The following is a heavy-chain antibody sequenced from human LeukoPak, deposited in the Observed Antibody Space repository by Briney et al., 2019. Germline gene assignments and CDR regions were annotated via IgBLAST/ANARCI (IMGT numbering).Heavy chain of an antibody. J-gene: IGHJ4*02. V-gene: IGHV4-4*02. D-gene: IGHD1-14*01. CDR1: GGSISSTKW. CDR2: IYHSGST. CDR3: ATSTVMNHYCFDY. Sequence: SETLSLTCAVSGGSISSTKWWSWVRQPPGKGLEWIGEIYHSGSTNYNPSLKSRITISVDKSKNQVSLNLSSVTAADTAVYYCATSTVMNHYCFDYWAQGTLVTVSS.